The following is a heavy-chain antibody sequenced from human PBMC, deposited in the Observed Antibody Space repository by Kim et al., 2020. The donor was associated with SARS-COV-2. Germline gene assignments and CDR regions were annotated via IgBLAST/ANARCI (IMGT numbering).Heavy chain of an antibody. CDR1: GYIFTSYA. V-gene: IGHV7-4-1*02. CDR3: ARAADFTSGPGWYFDL. Sequence: ASVKVSCKASGYIFTSYAMNWVRQAPGQGLQWMGSINTKTGNPRYAQDFTGRFVFSLDTTVNTAYLQITSLRGDDNAVYYCARAADFTSGPGWYFDLWGRGTLVTVSS. J-gene: IGHJ2*01. CDR2: INTKTGNP. D-gene: IGHD5-12*01.